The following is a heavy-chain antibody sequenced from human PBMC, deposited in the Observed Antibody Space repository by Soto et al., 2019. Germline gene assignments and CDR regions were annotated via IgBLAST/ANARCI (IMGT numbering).Heavy chain of an antibody. V-gene: IGHV4-30-2*01. CDR2: VYHSGST. J-gene: IGHJ4*02. Sequence: QLQLQESGSGLVKPSQTLSLTCAVSGGSISSSGYSWSWIRQPPGKGLEWVGYVYHSGSTYYNPSLQSPVTISVDRSKNPFSLKLSSVTAADTAVYYCASSHAGAHITAAVHWGQGTLVTVSS. D-gene: IGHD6-13*01. CDR3: ASSHAGAHITAAVH. CDR1: GGSISSSGYS.